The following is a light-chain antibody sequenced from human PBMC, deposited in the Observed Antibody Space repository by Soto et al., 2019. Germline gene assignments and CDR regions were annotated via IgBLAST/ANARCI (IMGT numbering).Light chain of an antibody. CDR1: QSVGSSY. Sequence: EIVLTQSPGTLSLSPGERATLSCRASQSVGSSYLAWYQQRPGQAPRLLIYGASSRATGIPDRFSGSGSGTALTLAISRLEPEDFAVYYCHLYGRSSPTLGQGSRVKSK. J-gene: IGKJ1*01. V-gene: IGKV3-20*01. CDR2: GAS. CDR3: HLYGRSSPT.